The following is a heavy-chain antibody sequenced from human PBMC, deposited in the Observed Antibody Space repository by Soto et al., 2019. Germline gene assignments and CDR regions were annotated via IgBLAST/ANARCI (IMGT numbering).Heavy chain of an antibody. CDR2: IIGGGGT. CDR3: ASVYSREGGYFDY. J-gene: IGHJ4*02. V-gene: IGHV3-66*01. D-gene: IGHD6-13*01. CDR1: GFTVGSNY. Sequence: EVQLVESGGGLVQPGGSLRLSCAASGFTVGSNYMTWVRQAPGKGLEWVSVIIGGGGTFYADSVKGRLTISRDNSKNTLQFQMNNLRAEDTAVYYGASVYSREGGYFDYWGQGTLVTVSS.